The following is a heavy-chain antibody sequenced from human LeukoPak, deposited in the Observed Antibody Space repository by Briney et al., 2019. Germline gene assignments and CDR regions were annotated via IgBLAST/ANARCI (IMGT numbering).Heavy chain of an antibody. CDR1: GGSISRSNNY. Sequence: SETLSLTCTVSGGSISRSNNYWGWIRQPPGKGLEWIGSIYYSGNTYYNPSLKSRVTISVDTSKNQFSLKLDSVTAADTAIYYCARHEQWLVRLKYWGQGTLVTVSS. CDR2: IYYSGNT. J-gene: IGHJ4*02. CDR3: ARHEQWLVRLKY. V-gene: IGHV4-39*01. D-gene: IGHD6-19*01.